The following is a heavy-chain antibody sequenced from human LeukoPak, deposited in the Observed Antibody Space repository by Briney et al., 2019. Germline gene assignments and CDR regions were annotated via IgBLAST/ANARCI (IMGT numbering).Heavy chain of an antibody. J-gene: IGHJ4*02. CDR1: GYTFTSYA. Sequence: WASVKVSCKASGYTFTSYAMHWVRQAPGQRLEWMGWINAGNGNTKYSQKFQGRVTITRDTSASTAYTELSSLRSEDTAVYYCARDRKAAAGTFHYWGQGTLVTVSS. CDR2: INAGNGNT. CDR3: ARDRKAAAGTFHY. V-gene: IGHV1-3*01. D-gene: IGHD6-13*01.